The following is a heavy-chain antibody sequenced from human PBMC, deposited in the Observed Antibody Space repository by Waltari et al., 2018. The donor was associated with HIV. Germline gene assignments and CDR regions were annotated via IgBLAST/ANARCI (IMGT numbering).Heavy chain of an antibody. Sequence: QVQLVQSGAEVREPAASVRVSCKASGHTFPYNYLHWLRQAPGQGLEWMGWINPSSGGTKYAQRFQGRVTMTRDTSINTAYMDLSGLTSDDTAVYFCARDRSIVSRHYDNAVSPYFDSWGQGTLVTVSS. D-gene: IGHD3-22*01. CDR2: INPSSGGT. V-gene: IGHV1-2*02. J-gene: IGHJ4*02. CDR1: GHTFPYNY. CDR3: ARDRSIVSRHYDNAVSPYFDS.